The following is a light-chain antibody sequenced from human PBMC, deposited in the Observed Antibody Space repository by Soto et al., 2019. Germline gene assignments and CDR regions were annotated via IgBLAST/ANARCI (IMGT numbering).Light chain of an antibody. J-gene: IGKJ1*01. CDR2: GAS. CDR3: HPYHNWPPT. CDR1: QGVFSN. Sequence: EIVLTQSPGTLSVSPGERATLSCRASQGVFSNLAWYQQKPGQAPRLLIYGASTRASAIPARFSGRGSGTDFTLPISRRQAEDFAVYFCHPYHNWPPTFGKVTKVDIK. V-gene: IGKV3D-15*01.